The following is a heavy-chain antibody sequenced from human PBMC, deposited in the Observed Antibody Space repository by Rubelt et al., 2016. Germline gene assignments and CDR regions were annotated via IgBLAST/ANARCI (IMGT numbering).Heavy chain of an antibody. Sequence: QVQLVQSGAEVTKPESSVKVSCKASGYPFATYAMHWVRQAPGQRLEWMGWIDAGNGDTKYSINLQGRVTFTRDTSASTAYMELSSLRSEDSAVYYCARFALPAVTTAYYYYALDVWGQGTTVTVSS. CDR1: GYPFATYA. J-gene: IGHJ6*02. V-gene: IGHV1-3*01. CDR3: ARFALPAVTTAYYYYALDV. D-gene: IGHD4-17*01. CDR2: IDAGNGDT.